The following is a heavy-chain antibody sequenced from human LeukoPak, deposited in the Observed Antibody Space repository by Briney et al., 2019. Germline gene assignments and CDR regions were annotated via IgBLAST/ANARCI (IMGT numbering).Heavy chain of an antibody. Sequence: SETLSLTCTVSGGSISSYYWSWIRQPPGKGLEWIGYIYYSGSTNYNPSLKSRVTISADTSKNQFSLKLSSVTAADTAVYYCARGISSGYCYLMPGFDYWGQGTLVTVSS. CDR3: ARGISSGYCYLMPGFDY. J-gene: IGHJ4*02. CDR1: GGSISSYY. CDR2: IYYSGST. D-gene: IGHD3-22*01. V-gene: IGHV4-59*01.